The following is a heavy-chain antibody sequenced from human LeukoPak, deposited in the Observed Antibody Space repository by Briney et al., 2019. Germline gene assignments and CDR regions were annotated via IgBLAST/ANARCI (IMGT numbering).Heavy chain of an antibody. V-gene: IGHV3-74*01. D-gene: IGHD3-3*01. CDR2: INSDGSST. CDR3: AKGVNYDFWSGRGTNYGMDV. Sequence: GGSLRLSCAASGFTFSSYWVHWVRQAPGKGLVWVSRINSDGSSTSYADSVKGRFTISRDNAKNTLYLQMNSLRAEDTAVYYCAKGVNYDFWSGRGTNYGMDVWGQGTTVTVSS. J-gene: IGHJ6*02. CDR1: GFTFSSYW.